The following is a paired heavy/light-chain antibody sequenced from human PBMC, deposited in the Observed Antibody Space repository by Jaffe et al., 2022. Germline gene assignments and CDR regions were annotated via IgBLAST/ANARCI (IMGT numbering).Heavy chain of an antibody. Sequence: VQLLQSGGGLVQPGGSLRLSCAASGFTFSNYAMNWLRQAPGKGLEWVSGISGSGGSTYYADSVKGRFTISRDNSKNTLYLQMNSLGAEDTAIYYCAKPLDGDFFRPSDYWGQGTLVTVSS. J-gene: IGHJ4*02. CDR3: AKPLDGDFFRPSDY. CDR1: GFTFSNYA. D-gene: IGHD4-17*01. CDR2: ISGSGGST. V-gene: IGHV3-23*01.
Light chain of an antibody. CDR2: WAS. J-gene: IGKJ4*01. V-gene: IGKV4-1*01. Sequence: DIVMTQSPDSLAVSLGERATIDCKSSQSVLYRSNNKNYLAWYQQKSGQPPKLLIYWASTRESGVPDRFSGSGSGTDFTLTISSLQAEDVAVYYCQQYYSTPLTFGGGTKVEIK. CDR3: QQYYSTPLT. CDR1: QSVLYRSNNKNY.